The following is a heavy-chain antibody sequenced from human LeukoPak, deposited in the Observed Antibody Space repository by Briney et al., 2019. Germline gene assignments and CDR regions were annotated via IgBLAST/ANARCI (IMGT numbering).Heavy chain of an antibody. J-gene: IGHJ4*02. V-gene: IGHV3-48*01. D-gene: IGHD3-3*01. CDR3: ARDSYPPYDFWSGYSNAGFDY. Sequence: PGGSLRLSCAASGFTFSSYSMNWVRQAPGKGLEWVSYISSSSSTIYYADSVKGRFTISRDNAKNSLYLQMNSLRAEDTAVYYCARDSYPPYDFWSGYSNAGFDYWGQGTLVTVSS. CDR1: GFTFSSYS. CDR2: ISSSSSTI.